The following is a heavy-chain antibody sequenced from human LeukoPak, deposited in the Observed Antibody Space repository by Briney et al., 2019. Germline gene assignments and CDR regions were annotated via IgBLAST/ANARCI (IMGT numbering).Heavy chain of an antibody. CDR2: IYYSGRT. D-gene: IGHD6-19*01. V-gene: IGHV4-59*01. CDR3: ARVRGSSGWYFDY. Sequence: PSETLSLTCTVSGGSISSYYWSWIRQPPGKGLEWIGYIYYSGRTNYNPSLKSRVTISVDTSKNQFSLKLSSVTAADTAVYYCARVRGSSGWYFDYWGQGTLVTVSS. CDR1: GGSISSYY. J-gene: IGHJ4*02.